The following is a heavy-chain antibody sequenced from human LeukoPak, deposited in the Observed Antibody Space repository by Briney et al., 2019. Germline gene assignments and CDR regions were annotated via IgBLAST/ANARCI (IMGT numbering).Heavy chain of an antibody. CDR2: IWYDGSNK. V-gene: IGHV3-33*03. CDR3: ARKGSPDY. Sequence: GGSLRLSCAASGFTFSSYGMHWVRQAPGKGLERVAVIWYDGSNKYYADSVKGRFTISRDNAKNSLYLQMNSLRAEDTAVYYCARKGSPDYWGQGTLVTVSS. J-gene: IGHJ4*02. CDR1: GFTFSSYG.